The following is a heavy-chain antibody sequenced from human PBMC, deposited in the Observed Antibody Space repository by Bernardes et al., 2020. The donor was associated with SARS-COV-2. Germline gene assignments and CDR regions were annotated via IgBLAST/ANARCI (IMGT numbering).Heavy chain of an antibody. J-gene: IGHJ1*01. Sequence: SLRLSCEASGFTFDDYAMHWVRQSPGKGLEWVSGIRRAGSARGYADSVQGRFFISRDDSKNSLYLQMNSLRTDDTALYYCVKDIGVVTAAFGFWGRGTLVTVSS. CDR3: VKDIGVVTAAFGF. D-gene: IGHD2-21*02. V-gene: IGHV3-9*01. CDR1: GFTFDDYA. CDR2: IRRAGSAR.